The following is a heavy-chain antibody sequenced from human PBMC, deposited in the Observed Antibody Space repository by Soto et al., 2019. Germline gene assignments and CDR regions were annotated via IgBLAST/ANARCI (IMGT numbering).Heavy chain of an antibody. Sequence: EVQLVESGGGLVKPGGSLRLSCAASGFTFSSYSMNWVRQAPGKGLEWVSSISSSSSYIYYADSVKGRFTISRDNAKNALYLQMNSLRAEDTAVYYCARGNNDYGGKADYWGQGPLVTVSS. CDR1: GFTFSSYS. CDR3: ARGNNDYGGKADY. V-gene: IGHV3-21*01. J-gene: IGHJ4*02. D-gene: IGHD4-17*01. CDR2: ISSSSSYI.